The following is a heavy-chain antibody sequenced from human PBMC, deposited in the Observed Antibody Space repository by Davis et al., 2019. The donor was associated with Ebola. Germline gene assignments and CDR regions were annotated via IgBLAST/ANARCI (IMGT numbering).Heavy chain of an antibody. V-gene: IGHV3-30*03. CDR1: GFTFSSYG. CDR2: ISYDGSNK. J-gene: IGHJ4*02. Sequence: GESLKISCAASGFTFSSYGMHWVRQAPGKGLEWVAVISYDGSNKYYADSVKGRFTISRDNSKNTLYLQMNSLRAEDTAVYYCARAYSGYDSGFDYWGQGTLVTVSS. D-gene: IGHD5-12*01. CDR3: ARAYSGYDSGFDY.